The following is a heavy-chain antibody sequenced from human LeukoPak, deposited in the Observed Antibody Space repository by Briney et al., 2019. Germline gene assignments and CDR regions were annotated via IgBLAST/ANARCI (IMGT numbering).Heavy chain of an antibody. Sequence: SETLSLTCAVYGGSFSDYYWSWIRQPPGKGLEWIGSIYYSGSTYYNPSLKSRVTISVDTSKNQFSLKLSSVTAADTAVYYCARRTQQLVPGATYAFDIWGQGTMVTVSS. V-gene: IGHV4-34*01. J-gene: IGHJ3*02. CDR1: GGSFSDYY. CDR3: ARRTQQLVPGATYAFDI. CDR2: IYYSGST. D-gene: IGHD6-6*01.